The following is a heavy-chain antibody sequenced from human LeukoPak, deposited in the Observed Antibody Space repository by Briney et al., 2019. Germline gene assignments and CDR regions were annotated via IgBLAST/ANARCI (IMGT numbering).Heavy chain of an antibody. CDR1: GFTFRIYE. CDR3: ARDIRSAGLFDY. CDR2: IKQDGSAK. V-gene: IGHV3-7*05. J-gene: IGHJ4*02. D-gene: IGHD6-13*01. Sequence: GGSLRLSCAASGFTFRIYEMNWVRQAPGKGLEWVANIKQDGSAKYYVDSVKGRFTISRDNANNSLSLQMSSLRAEDTAMYYCARDIRSAGLFDYWGQGTLVTVSS.